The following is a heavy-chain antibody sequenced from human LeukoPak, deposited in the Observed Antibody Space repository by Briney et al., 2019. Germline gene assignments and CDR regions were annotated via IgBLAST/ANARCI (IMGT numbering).Heavy chain of an antibody. J-gene: IGHJ4*02. CDR3: ARGLAVAGREFDY. CDR2: INPSGGST. V-gene: IGHV1-46*01. Sequence: ASVKVSCKASGGTFSSYAISWVRQAPGQGLEWMGIINPSGGSTSYAQKFQGRVTMTRDTSTSTVYMELSSLRSEDTAVYYCARGLAVAGREFDYWGQGTLVTVSS. D-gene: IGHD6-19*01. CDR1: GGTFSSYA.